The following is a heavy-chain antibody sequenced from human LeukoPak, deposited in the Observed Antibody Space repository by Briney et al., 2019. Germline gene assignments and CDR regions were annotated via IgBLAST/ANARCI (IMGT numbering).Heavy chain of an antibody. D-gene: IGHD3-10*01. CDR2: IDPSDSYT. Sequence: KSGESLKISCKGSGYSFTSYWISWVRQMPGKGLEWMGRIDPSDSYTNYSPSFQGHVTISADKSISTAYLQWSSLKASDTAMYYCASQTYYYGSGSYAPSYYGMDVWGKGTTVTVSS. V-gene: IGHV5-10-1*01. CDR1: GYSFTSYW. CDR3: ASQTYYYGSGSYAPSYYGMDV. J-gene: IGHJ6*04.